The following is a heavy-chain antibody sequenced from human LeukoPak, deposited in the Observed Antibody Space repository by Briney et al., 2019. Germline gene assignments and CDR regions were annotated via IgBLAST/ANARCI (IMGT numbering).Heavy chain of an antibody. D-gene: IGHD3-10*01. V-gene: IGHV3-33*01. J-gene: IGHJ4*02. CDR2: IWYDGSNK. CDR3: ARDHNYYGSGSYYNDY. Sequence: GGSLRLSCAASGFTFSSYGMHWVRQAPGKGLEWVAVIWYDGSNKYYADSVKGRFTISRDNSKNTLYLQMNSLRAEDTAVYYCARDHNYYGSGSYYNDYWGQGTLVTVSS. CDR1: GFTFSSYG.